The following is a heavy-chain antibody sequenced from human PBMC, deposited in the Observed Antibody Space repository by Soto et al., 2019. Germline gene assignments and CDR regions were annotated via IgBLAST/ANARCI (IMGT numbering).Heavy chain of an antibody. Sequence: ASVKVSCKASGYTFTSYGISWVRQAPGQGLEWMGWISAYNGNTNYAQKLQGRVTMTTDTSRSTAYMELRSLRSDDTAVYYCARERSWNNWNPVGYFDYWGQGTLVTVSS. J-gene: IGHJ4*02. CDR1: GYTFTSYG. V-gene: IGHV1-18*01. CDR3: ARERSWNNWNPVGYFDY. D-gene: IGHD1-20*01. CDR2: ISAYNGNT.